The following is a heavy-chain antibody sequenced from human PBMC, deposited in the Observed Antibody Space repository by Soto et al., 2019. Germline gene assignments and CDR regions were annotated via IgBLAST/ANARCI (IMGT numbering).Heavy chain of an antibody. CDR2: ISSSGSTI. D-gene: IGHD5-18*01. CDR1: GFTFSSYE. Sequence: VGSLRLSCAASGFTFSSYEMNWVRQAPGKGLEWVSYISSSGSTIYYADSVKGRFTISRDNAKNSLYLQMNSLGAEDTAVYYCARLVSGYSYGYFDYWGQGTLVTVSS. CDR3: ARLVSGYSYGYFDY. J-gene: IGHJ4*02. V-gene: IGHV3-48*03.